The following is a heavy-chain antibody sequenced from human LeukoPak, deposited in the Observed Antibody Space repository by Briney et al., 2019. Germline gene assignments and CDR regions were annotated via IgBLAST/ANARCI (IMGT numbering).Heavy chain of an antibody. CDR3: ARESLWSGYFSDGMDV. V-gene: IGHV1-18*01. J-gene: IGHJ6*02. CDR2: ISACNGNT. Sequence: GASVKVSCKASGYTFTSYGISWVRQAPGQGLEWMGWISACNGNTNYAQKLQGRVTMTTDTSTSTAYMELRSLRFDDTAVYYCARESLWSGYFSDGMDVWGQGTTVTVSS. CDR1: GYTFTSYG. D-gene: IGHD3-3*01.